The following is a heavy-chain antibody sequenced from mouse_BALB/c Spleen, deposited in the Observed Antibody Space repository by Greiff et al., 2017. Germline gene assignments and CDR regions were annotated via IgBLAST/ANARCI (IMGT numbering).Heavy chain of an antibody. CDR1: GFNITDYY. Sequence: VQLQQSGAELVRPGALVKLSCKASGFNITDYYMHWVKQRPEQGLEWIGWIDPENGNTIYDPKFQGKASITADTSSNTAYLQLSSLTSEDTAVYYCAREDSIYYYAMDYWGQGTSVTVSS. J-gene: IGHJ4*01. V-gene: IGHV14-1*02. CDR3: AREDSIYYYAMDY. CDR2: IDPENGNT.